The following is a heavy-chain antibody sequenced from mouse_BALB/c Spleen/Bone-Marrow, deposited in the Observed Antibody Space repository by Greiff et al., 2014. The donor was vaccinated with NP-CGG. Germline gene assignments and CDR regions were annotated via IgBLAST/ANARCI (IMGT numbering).Heavy chain of an antibody. CDR2: SRNKANDYST. J-gene: IGHJ4*01. CDR3: TRDGRFRRPVDY. Sequence: EVQVVESGGGLVQPGGSLRLSCETSGFTFSDFYMEWVRQPPGKRLEWIAASRNKANDYSTEYSASVKGRFIVSRDTSQSILYLQMNALRAEDTAMYYCTRDGRFRRPVDYWGQGTSVTVSS. V-gene: IGHV7-1*02. CDR1: GFTFSDFY.